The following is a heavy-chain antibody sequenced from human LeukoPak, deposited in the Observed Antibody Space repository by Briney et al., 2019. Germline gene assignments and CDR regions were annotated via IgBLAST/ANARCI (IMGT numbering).Heavy chain of an antibody. CDR1: GGTFSSYT. V-gene: IGHV1-69*02. CDR3: ARSPTYYYYMDV. J-gene: IGHJ6*03. CDR2: IIPILGIA. Sequence: ASVKVSCKASGGTFSSYTISWLRQAPGQGLEWMGRIIPILGIANYAQKFQGRVTITADKSTSTAYMELSSLRSEDTAVYYCARSPTYYYYMDVWGKGTTVTVSS.